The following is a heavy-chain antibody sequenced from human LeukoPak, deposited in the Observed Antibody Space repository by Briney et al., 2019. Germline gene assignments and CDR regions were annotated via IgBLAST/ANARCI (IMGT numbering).Heavy chain of an antibody. J-gene: IGHJ4*02. V-gene: IGHV3-11*05. CDR2: ISSSSLYI. CDR3: ARDRFGRDGYNTYDY. D-gene: IGHD5-24*01. CDR1: GFTFSSYA. Sequence: GGSLRLSCAASGFTFSSYAMSWIRQAPGKGMEWISYISSSSLYINYADSVKGRFTIFRDNAKNSLYLQMNSLRAEDTAIYYCARDRFGRDGYNTYDYWGQGTLVTVSS.